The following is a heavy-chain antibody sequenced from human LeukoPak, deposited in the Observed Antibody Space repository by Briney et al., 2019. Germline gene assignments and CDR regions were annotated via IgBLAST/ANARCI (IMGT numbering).Heavy chain of an antibody. J-gene: IGHJ1*01. CDR2: ISSNGGST. CDR3: ATYYYDSGGFHFHH. V-gene: IGHV3-64*01. D-gene: IGHD3-22*01. CDR1: GFTFSYYA. Sequence: PGGSLRLSCSASGFTFSYYAMHWVRQAPGKGLEYVSAISSNGGSTYYANSVKGRFTISRDNSRNTLYLQMGSLRAEDMAVYYCATYYYDSGGFHFHHWGQGTLVTVSS.